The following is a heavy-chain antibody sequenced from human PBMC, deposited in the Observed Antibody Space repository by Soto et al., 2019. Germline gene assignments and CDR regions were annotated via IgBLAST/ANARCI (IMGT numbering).Heavy chain of an antibody. D-gene: IGHD4-17*01. Sequence: PSETLSLTCTVSGGSISSYYWSWIRQPPGKGLEWIGYIYYSGSTNYNPSLKSRVTISVDTSKNQFSLKLSSVTAADTAVYYCARHLPVGTTVTTLYYYYGMDVWGQGTTVTVSS. V-gene: IGHV4-59*08. J-gene: IGHJ6*02. CDR1: GGSISSYY. CDR2: IYYSGST. CDR3: ARHLPVGTTVTTLYYYYGMDV.